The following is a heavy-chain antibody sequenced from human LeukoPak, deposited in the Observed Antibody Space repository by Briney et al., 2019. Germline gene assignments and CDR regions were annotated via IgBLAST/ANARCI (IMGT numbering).Heavy chain of an antibody. D-gene: IGHD6-19*01. CDR3: AKGRDSVAGATNDY. Sequence: GGPLSLFCAVSGFIFSSCSMSWVRQAPGKGLEWVSSFSGSGTYKYYADSVKGRFTISRDNAKNSLYLQMNSLRAEDTAVYYCAKGRDSVAGATNDYWGQGTLVTVSS. V-gene: IGHV3-21*01. CDR2: FSGSGTYK. J-gene: IGHJ4*02. CDR1: GFIFSSCS.